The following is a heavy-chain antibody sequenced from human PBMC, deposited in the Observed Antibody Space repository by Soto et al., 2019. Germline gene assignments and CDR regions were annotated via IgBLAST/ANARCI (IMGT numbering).Heavy chain of an antibody. CDR2: ISYDGSNK. Sequence: PGGSLRLSCAASGFTFSSYAMRWVRQAPGKGLEWVAVISYDGSNKYYADSVKGRFTISRDNSKNTLYLQMNSLRAEDTAVYYCARSSDSSSWSDFDYWGQGTLVTVSS. CDR1: GFTFSSYA. D-gene: IGHD6-13*01. J-gene: IGHJ4*02. V-gene: IGHV3-30-3*01. CDR3: ARSSDSSSWSDFDY.